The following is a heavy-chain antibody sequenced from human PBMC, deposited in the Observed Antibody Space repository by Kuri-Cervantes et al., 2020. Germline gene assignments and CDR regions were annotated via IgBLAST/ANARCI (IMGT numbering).Heavy chain of an antibody. CDR1: GFTFSSYE. CDR2: ISSSGSTI. CDR3: ARGSGSYYSNYYYYGMGV. J-gene: IGHJ6*02. V-gene: IGHV3-48*03. D-gene: IGHD3-10*01. Sequence: GGSLRLSCAASGFTFSSYEMNCVRQAPGKGLEWVSYISSSGSTIYYADSVKGRFTISRDNAKNSLYLQMNSLRAEDTAVYYCARGSGSYYSNYYYYGMGVWGQGTTVTVSS.